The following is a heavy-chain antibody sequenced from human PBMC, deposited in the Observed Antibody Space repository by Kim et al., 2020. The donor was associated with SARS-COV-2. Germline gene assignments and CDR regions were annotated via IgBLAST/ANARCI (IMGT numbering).Heavy chain of an antibody. D-gene: IGHD4-4*01. V-gene: IGHV3-53*01. Sequence: YADVVKGRFTSSRDTSKNTVYLQINSLRAEDTAMYYCARDVNGDGYSQCEYWGQGTLVTVSS. J-gene: IGHJ4*02. CDR3: ARDVNGDGYSQCEY.